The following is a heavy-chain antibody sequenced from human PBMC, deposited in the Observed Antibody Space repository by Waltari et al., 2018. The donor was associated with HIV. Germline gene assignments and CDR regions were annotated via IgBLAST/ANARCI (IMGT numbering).Heavy chain of an antibody. Sequence: QVQLQESGPGLVKPSQTLSLTCSVSGGSMRSDNYYWNWVRQPAGKGLEWIGRVDASVNTKYNPSIRSRVNISMDTSKNQFSLGLTSMAAADTAVYYGVREGGGIVFIPWYFDHWGQGALVTVSS. V-gene: IGHV4-61*02. J-gene: IGHJ4*02. CDR2: VDASVNT. CDR3: VREGGGIVFIPWYFDH. CDR1: GGSMRSDNYY. D-gene: IGHD3-16*02.